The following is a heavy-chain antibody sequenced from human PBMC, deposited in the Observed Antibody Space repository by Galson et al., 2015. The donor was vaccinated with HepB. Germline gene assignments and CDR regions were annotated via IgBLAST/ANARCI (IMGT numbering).Heavy chain of an antibody. D-gene: IGHD2/OR15-2a*01. CDR1: GFAFNSYS. V-gene: IGHV3-33*08. J-gene: IGHJ3*02. CDR2: IWFDGSKK. Sequence: SLRLSCAASGFAFNSYSMNWVRQAPGKGLEWVALIWFDGSKKYHAEYLKGRFTISRDNSKNMLYLQMNSLGAEDTAMYYCARYLGDYYGFDIWGQGTMVIVSS. CDR3: ARYLGDYYGFDI.